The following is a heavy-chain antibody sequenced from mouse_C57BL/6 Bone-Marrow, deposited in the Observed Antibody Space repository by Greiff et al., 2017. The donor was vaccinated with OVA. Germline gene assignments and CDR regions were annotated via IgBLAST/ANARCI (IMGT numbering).Heavy chain of an antibody. CDR3: ARDYYYGSRFAY. J-gene: IGHJ3*01. CDR2: IDPSDSYT. V-gene: IGHV1-69*01. Sequence: QVQLQQPGAELVMPGASVKLSCKASGYTFTSYWMHWVKQRPGQGLEWIGEIDPSDSYTNYNQKVKGKSTLTVDKSSSTAYMQLSSLTSEDSAVYYCARDYYYGSRFAYWGQGTLVTVSA. CDR1: GYTFTSYW. D-gene: IGHD1-1*01.